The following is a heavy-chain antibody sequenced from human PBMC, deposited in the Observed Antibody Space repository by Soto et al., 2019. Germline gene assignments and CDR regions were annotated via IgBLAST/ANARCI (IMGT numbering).Heavy chain of an antibody. D-gene: IGHD5-12*01. CDR1: TGSTNSFY. CDR3: ARSRDGYNLNPIDQ. Sequence: QVQLQVSGPGLVKPSATLSLSCTVSTGSTNSFYWSWIRQPPGKGLQWLGYFFYTGSTNHNPSLKSRVTISLDMSSNQVALRLSSGTAADTAMYYCARSRDGYNLNPIDQWGQGLLVTVSS. CDR2: FFYTGST. V-gene: IGHV4-59*01. J-gene: IGHJ4*02.